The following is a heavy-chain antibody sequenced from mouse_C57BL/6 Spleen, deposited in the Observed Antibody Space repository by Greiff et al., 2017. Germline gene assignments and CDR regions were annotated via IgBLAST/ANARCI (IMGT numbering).Heavy chain of an antibody. CDR3: ARDSSGYVGYYAMDY. D-gene: IGHD3-2*02. CDR2: IYPGSGST. J-gene: IGHJ4*01. CDR1: GYTFTSYW. V-gene: IGHV1-55*01. Sequence: QVQLQQPGAELVKPGASVKMSCKASGYTFTSYWITWVKQRPGQGLEWIGDIYPGSGSTNYNEKFKSKATLTVDKSSSTAYMQLSSLTSEDSAVYSCARDSSGYVGYYAMDYWGQGTSVTVSS.